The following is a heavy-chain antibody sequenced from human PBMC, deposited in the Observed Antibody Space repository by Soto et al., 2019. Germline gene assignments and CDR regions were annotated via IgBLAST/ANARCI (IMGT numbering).Heavy chain of an antibody. D-gene: IGHD3-9*01. V-gene: IGHV1-46*02. CDR3: ARMTTLTGFERFQD. J-gene: IGHJ1*01. Sequence: QVQLVQSGGEVRKPGASVKLSCKASGYSFNDYYIHRVRQGPGQALEWIGMINSSGGSTTYAERFQDRLTWTRDKSTRTLYMELSSLSSADTANYYCARMTTLTGFERFQDLGQGTLVSVSS. CDR2: INSSGGST. CDR1: GYSFNDYY.